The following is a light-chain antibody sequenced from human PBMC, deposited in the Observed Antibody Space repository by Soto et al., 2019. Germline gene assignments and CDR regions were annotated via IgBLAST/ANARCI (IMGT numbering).Light chain of an antibody. J-gene: IGKJ3*01. Sequence: EIVLTQSPATLSLSPGERATLSCRASQSVSSYFAWYQQKPGQAPRLLIYDASNRATGIPARFSGSGSGTDFTLTISSLEPEDFAVYYCQQYGISPGFTFGPGTKVDIK. CDR2: DAS. CDR3: QQYGISPGFT. CDR1: QSVSSY. V-gene: IGKV3-11*01.